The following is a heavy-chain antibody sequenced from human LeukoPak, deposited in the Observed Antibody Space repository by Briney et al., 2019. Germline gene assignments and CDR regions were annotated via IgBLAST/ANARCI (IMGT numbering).Heavy chain of an antibody. Sequence: GASVKVSCKASGYTFTGYYMHWVRQAPGQGLEWMGWINPNSGGTNYAQKFQGRVSMTRDTSISTAYMELSRLRSDDTAVYYCARNFRGCYYLRPSGMDVWGQGTTVTVSS. CDR2: INPNSGGT. J-gene: IGHJ6*02. CDR1: GYTFTGYY. CDR3: ARNFRGCYYLRPSGMDV. V-gene: IGHV1-2*02. D-gene: IGHD1-26*01.